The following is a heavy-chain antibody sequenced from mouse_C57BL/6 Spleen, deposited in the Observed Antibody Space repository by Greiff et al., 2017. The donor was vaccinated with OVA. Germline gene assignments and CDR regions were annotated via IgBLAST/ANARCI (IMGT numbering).Heavy chain of an antibody. CDR2: ILPGSGST. Sequence: QVQLQQSGAELMKPGASVKLSCKASGYTFTGYWIEWVKQRPGHGLEWIGEILPGSGSTNYNEKFKGKATLTADTSSNTAYMQLSSLTTEDSAIYYCARGVDEYVFDDWGQGTTLTVSS. J-gene: IGHJ2*01. D-gene: IGHD5-1*01. V-gene: IGHV1-9*01. CDR3: ARGVDEYVFDD. CDR1: GYTFTGYW.